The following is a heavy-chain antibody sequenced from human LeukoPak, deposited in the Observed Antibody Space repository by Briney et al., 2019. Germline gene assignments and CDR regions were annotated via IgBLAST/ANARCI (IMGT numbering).Heavy chain of an antibody. CDR3: ARDWTAGYYGMDV. V-gene: IGHV3-30*03. D-gene: IGHD3/OR15-3a*01. Sequence: GGSLRLSCAASGFTFSSYGMHWVRQAPGKGLEWVALISYDGSNEYYADSVRGRFTISRDNSKFTLYMQMNSLRAEDTAVYYCARDWTAGYYGMDVWGQGTTVTVSS. J-gene: IGHJ6*02. CDR1: GFTFSSYG. CDR2: ISYDGSNE.